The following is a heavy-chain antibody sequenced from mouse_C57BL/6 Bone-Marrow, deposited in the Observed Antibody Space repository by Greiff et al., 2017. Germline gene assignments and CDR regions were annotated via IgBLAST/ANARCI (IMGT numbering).Heavy chain of an antibody. D-gene: IGHD1-1*01. V-gene: IGHV5-12*01. Sequence: EVKVVESGGGLVQPGGSLKLSCAASGFTFSDYYMYWVRQTPEKRLEWVAYISNGGGSTYYPDTVKGRFTISRDNAKNTLYLQMSRLKSEDTAMYYCARPRPDYYGSSYWYFDVWGTGTTVTVSS. J-gene: IGHJ1*03. CDR2: ISNGGGST. CDR3: ARPRPDYYGSSYWYFDV. CDR1: GFTFSDYY.